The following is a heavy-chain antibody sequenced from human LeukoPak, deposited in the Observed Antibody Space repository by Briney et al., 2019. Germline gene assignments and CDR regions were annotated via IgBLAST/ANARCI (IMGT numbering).Heavy chain of an antibody. D-gene: IGHD2-2*01. CDR1: GGSISSYY. Sequence: SETLSLTCTVSGGSISSYYWSWIRQPPGKGLEWIGYIYYSGSTNYNPSLKSRVTISVDTSKNQFSLKLSSVTAADTAVYYCARRSAPATTMDVWGKGTTVTVSS. J-gene: IGHJ6*03. CDR3: ARRSAPATTMDV. V-gene: IGHV4-59*01. CDR2: IYYSGST.